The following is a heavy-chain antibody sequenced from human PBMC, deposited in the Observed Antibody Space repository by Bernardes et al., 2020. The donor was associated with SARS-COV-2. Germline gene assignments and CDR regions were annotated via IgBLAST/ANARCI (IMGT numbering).Heavy chain of an antibody. CDR3: AGSSCGIDCYIGGLRSWDYGMDV. CDR2: IYSSGSS. CDR1: GASISSSNYY. Sequence: SETLSLTCTVSGASISSSNYYWGWLLQPPGKGLEWIGSIYSSGSSYYNPSLQSRVMGSVDTSKNQFSLRLSFVTAADTAVYYCAGSSCGIDCYIGGLRSWDYGMDVWGQGTTVTVSS. V-gene: IGHV4-39*01. D-gene: IGHD2-21*02. J-gene: IGHJ6*02.